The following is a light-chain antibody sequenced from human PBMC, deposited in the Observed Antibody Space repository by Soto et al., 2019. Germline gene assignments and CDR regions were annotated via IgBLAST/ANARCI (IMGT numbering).Light chain of an antibody. J-gene: IGLJ3*02. CDR1: SSDVGGYTY. CDR2: DVS. CDR3: CSYAGSYTDV. V-gene: IGLV2-11*01. Sequence: QSALTQPRSVSGSPGQSVTISCTGTSSDVGGYTYVSWYQQYPGKAPKVMIYDVSRRPSGVPDRFSGSKSDNTASLTISGLQAEDEADYYCCSYAGSYTDVFGGGTKLTVL.